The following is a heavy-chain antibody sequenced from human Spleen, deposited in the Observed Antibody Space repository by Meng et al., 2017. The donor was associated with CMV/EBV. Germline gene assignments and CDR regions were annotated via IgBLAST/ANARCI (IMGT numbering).Heavy chain of an antibody. J-gene: IGHJ5*02. CDR3: AADRKYQLLGNYNWFDP. CDR2: IVVGSGNT. CDR1: GFTFTSSA. Sequence: SVKVSCRASGFTFTSSAVQWVRQARGQRLEWIGWIVVGSGNTYYAQKFQERVTITRDMSTSTAYMELSSLRSEDTAVYYCAADRKYQLLGNYNWFDPWGQGTLVTVSS. D-gene: IGHD2-2*01. V-gene: IGHV1-58*01.